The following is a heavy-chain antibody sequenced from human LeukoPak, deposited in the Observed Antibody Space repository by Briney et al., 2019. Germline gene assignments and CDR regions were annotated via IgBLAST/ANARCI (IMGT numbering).Heavy chain of an antibody. CDR3: AKALYSTSSPYYYGMDV. D-gene: IGHD6-13*01. CDR1: GGSISSYY. Sequence: SETLSLTCTVSGGSISSYYWSWIRQPPGKGLEWIGYIYYSGSTNYNPSLKSRVTISVDTSKNQFSLKLNSVTAADTAVYYCAKALYSTSSPYYYGMDVWGQGTTVTVSS. CDR2: IYYSGST. J-gene: IGHJ6*02. V-gene: IGHV4-59*08.